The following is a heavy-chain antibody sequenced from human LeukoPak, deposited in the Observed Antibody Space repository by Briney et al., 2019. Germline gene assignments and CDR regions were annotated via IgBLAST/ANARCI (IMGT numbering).Heavy chain of an antibody. D-gene: IGHD7-27*01. CDR3: AKVPGPYYFDY. J-gene: IGHJ4*02. Sequence: SGGSLRLSCAASGFSFSSYGMHWVRQAPGKGLEWVAVISYDGSNKYYADSVKGRLTISRDNSKNTLYLEMNSPRAEDTAVYYSAKVPGPYYFDYWGQGTPVTVSS. CDR2: ISYDGSNK. CDR1: GFSFSSYG. V-gene: IGHV3-30*18.